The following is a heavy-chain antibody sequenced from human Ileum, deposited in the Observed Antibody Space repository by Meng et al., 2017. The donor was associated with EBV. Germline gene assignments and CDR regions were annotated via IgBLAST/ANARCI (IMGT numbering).Heavy chain of an antibody. J-gene: IGHJ5*02. V-gene: IGHV3-30*03. CDR3: ARDETGRFDP. CDR1: GFTGSPFSHYG. CDR2: IPADGGKI. D-gene: IGHD1-14*01. Sequence: GKLGGSGGGWVQPGRSLVLSWAASGFTGSPFSHYGFFWVRQAPGKGPEWVAIIPADGGKIYYADSVKGRFTISRDNSKNTVYLQMDSLRVEDTAVYYCARDETGRFDPWGQGTLVTVSS.